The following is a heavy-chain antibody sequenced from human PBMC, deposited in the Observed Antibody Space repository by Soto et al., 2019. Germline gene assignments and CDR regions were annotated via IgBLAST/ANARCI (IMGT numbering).Heavy chain of an antibody. D-gene: IGHD3-9*01. CDR1: GYTFTAFY. Sequence: QVQLVQSGSEVKKPGASVKVSCQASGYTFTAFYMNWVRQAPGQGLEWMGWVNPNTGVTTYAQKFQGRVTMTRDTSINTASMELSGLTSDDTAVYYCTTLRLDPWGQGTLVTVSS. CDR3: TTLRLDP. CDR2: VNPNTGVT. V-gene: IGHV1-2*02. J-gene: IGHJ5*02.